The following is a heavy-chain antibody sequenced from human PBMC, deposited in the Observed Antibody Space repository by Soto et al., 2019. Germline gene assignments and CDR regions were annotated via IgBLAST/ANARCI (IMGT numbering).Heavy chain of an antibody. CDR3: AREGYTFGPGAVSGAFDI. V-gene: IGHV1-8*01. Sequence: ASVKVSCKASGYTFATYDINWVRQAPGQGLEWMGWMNPNSGNTGYAQKFQGRLTMTRDTALSVAHMELSSLRNEDTAVYYCAREGYTFGPGAVSGAFDIWGQGTVVTVSS. J-gene: IGHJ3*02. CDR1: GYTFATYD. D-gene: IGHD4-4*01. CDR2: MNPNSGNT.